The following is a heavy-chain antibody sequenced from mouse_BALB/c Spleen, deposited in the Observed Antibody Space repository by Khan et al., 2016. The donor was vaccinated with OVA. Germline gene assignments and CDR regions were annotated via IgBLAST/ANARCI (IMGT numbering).Heavy chain of an antibody. D-gene: IGHD4-1*01. CDR1: GFTFSSYS. Sequence: EVELVESGGDLVKPGGSLKLSCAASGFTFSSYSMPWVRQTPDKRLEWVATISSDGDYTYYPDSVKGRFTISRDNAKNTRNLQMSSLKSEDTALYYCASHLTGAFAYWGQGTLVTVSA. J-gene: IGHJ3*01. V-gene: IGHV5-6*01. CDR3: ASHLTGAFAY. CDR2: ISSDGDYT.